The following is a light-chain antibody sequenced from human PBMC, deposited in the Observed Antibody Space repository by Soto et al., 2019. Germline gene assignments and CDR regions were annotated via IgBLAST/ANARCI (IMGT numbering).Light chain of an antibody. V-gene: IGKV3-11*01. CDR3: QQRSNWPEYT. Sequence: EIVLTQSPATLSLSPGERATLSCRASQSVSSYLAWYQQKPGQAPRLLIYDASNRATGIPPRFSGSGSGTDFTLTISSLEPEDFAVYYCQQRSNWPEYTFGQGTKLEIK. J-gene: IGKJ2*01. CDR2: DAS. CDR1: QSVSSY.